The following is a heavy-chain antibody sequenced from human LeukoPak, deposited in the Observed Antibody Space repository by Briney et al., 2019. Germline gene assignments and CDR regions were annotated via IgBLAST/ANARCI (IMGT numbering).Heavy chain of an antibody. CDR1: GGSISSGGYS. J-gene: IGHJ5*02. Sequence: PSETLSLTCAVPGGSISSGGYSWSWIRQPPGKGLEWIGYIYHSGSTYYNPSLKSRVTISVDRSKNQFSLKLSSVTAADTAVYYCARGGITMVRGAGNWFDPGAREPWSPSPQ. D-gene: IGHD3-10*01. CDR2: IYHSGST. V-gene: IGHV4-30-2*01. CDR3: ARGGITMVRGAGNWFDP.